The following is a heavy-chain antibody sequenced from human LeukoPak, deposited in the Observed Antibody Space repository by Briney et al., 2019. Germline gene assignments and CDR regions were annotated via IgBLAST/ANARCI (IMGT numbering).Heavy chain of an antibody. CDR3: TRRAEASPGAFDI. V-gene: IGHV3-73*01. Sequence: GGSLRLSCAASGFTFSGSAMHWVRQASGKGLEWVGRIRSKANSYATAYAASVKGRFIISRDDSKNTAYLQMNSLKTEDTAVYFCTRRAEASPGAFDIWGRGTMVTVSS. J-gene: IGHJ3*02. CDR1: GFTFSGSA. CDR2: IRSKANSYAT.